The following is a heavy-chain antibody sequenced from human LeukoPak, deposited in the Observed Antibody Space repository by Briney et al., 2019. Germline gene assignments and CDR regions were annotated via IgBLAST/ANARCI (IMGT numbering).Heavy chain of an antibody. Sequence: SETLSLTCTVSGGSINNYYWSWNRQPPGKGLEWIGHIYHTGSTNYNPSLKSRVTIAVDTSKNQVSLNLSSVTAADTAVYYCARVDYDSSGYFNWFDPWGQGTLVTVSS. D-gene: IGHD3-22*01. CDR2: IYHTGST. J-gene: IGHJ5*02. CDR3: ARVDYDSSGYFNWFDP. CDR1: GGSINNYY. V-gene: IGHV4-59*08.